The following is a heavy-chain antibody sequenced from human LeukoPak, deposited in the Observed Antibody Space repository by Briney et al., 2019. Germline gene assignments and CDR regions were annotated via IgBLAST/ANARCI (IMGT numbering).Heavy chain of an antibody. D-gene: IGHD3-10*01. Sequence: GGSLRLSCAASGFTFSSYGMHWVRQAPGKGLEWVAVISYDGSDKYYADSVKGRFTISRDNSKNTLYLQMNSLKTEDTAVYYCLRDWYGSGSYWQIRESYFDYWGQGTLVTVSS. V-gene: IGHV3-30*03. CDR2: ISYDGSDK. CDR1: GFTFSSYG. CDR3: LRDWYGSGSYWQIRESYFDY. J-gene: IGHJ4*02.